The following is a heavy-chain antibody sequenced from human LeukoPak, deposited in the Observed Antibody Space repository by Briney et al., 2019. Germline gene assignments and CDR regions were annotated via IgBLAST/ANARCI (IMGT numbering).Heavy chain of an antibody. CDR3: ARDSSGWYGNWFDP. J-gene: IGHJ5*02. CDR1: GCTFSSYT. V-gene: IGHV1-69*04. D-gene: IGHD6-19*01. CDR2: IIPILGIA. Sequence: SVKVSCKASGCTFSSYTISWVRQAPGQGLEWMGRIIPILGIANYAQKFQGRGTITADKSTSTAYMELSSLRSEDTAVYYCARDSSGWYGNWFDPWGQGTLVTVSS.